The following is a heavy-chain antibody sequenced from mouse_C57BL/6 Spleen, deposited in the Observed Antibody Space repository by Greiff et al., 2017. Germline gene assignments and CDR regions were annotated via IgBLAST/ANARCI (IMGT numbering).Heavy chain of an antibody. Sequence: QVQLQQPGAELVKPGASVKVSCKASGYTFTSYWMHWVKQRPGQGLEWIGRIHPSDSDTNYNQKFKGKATLTVDKSSSTAYMQLSSLTSEDSAVYYCARGIYYDGLYYFDYWGQGTTLTVSS. J-gene: IGHJ2*01. D-gene: IGHD2-4*01. V-gene: IGHV1-74*01. CDR1: GYTFTSYW. CDR2: IHPSDSDT. CDR3: ARGIYYDGLYYFDY.